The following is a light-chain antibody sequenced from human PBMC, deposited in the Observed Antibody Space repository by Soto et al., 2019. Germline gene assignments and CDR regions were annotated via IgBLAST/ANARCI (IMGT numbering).Light chain of an antibody. CDR2: LVS. Sequence: QSALTQPASVSGSPGQSITISCTGTTSDIGDYNYVSWYQHLPDKVPKLIISLVSNRPSGVSNRFSGSKSGNTASLTISGLQAEDEGGYYCTSWGIFGPGTKVTVL. V-gene: IGLV2-14*01. J-gene: IGLJ1*01. CDR1: TSDIGDYNY. CDR3: TSWGI.